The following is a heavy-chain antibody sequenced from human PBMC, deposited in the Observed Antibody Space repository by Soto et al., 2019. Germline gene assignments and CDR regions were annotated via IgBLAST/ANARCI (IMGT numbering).Heavy chain of an antibody. Sequence: QVQLVESGGGVVQPGRSLRLSCAASGFTFSSYAMHWVRQAPGKGLEWVAVISYDGSNKYYADSVKGRFTISRDNSKNPLYLQMNSLRAEDTAVYYCARVKSSSWLDPFDYWGQGTLVTVSS. CDR1: GFTFSSYA. CDR3: ARVKSSSWLDPFDY. CDR2: ISYDGSNK. D-gene: IGHD6-13*01. J-gene: IGHJ4*02. V-gene: IGHV3-30-3*01.